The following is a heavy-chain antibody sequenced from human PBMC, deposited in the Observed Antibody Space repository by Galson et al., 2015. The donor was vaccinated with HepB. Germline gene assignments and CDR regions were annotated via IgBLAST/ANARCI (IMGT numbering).Heavy chain of an antibody. CDR2: ISGSGSST. CDR3: AKDLVTFYYGSGSPRCYDY. V-gene: IGHV3-23*01. Sequence: SLRLSCAASGFTFSSYAMSWVRQAPGKGLEWVSDISGSGSSTYYADSVKGRFTISGDNSKHTLYLQMNSLRAEDTAVYYCAKDLVTFYYGSGSPRCYDYWGQGTLVTVSS. CDR1: GFTFSSYA. J-gene: IGHJ4*02. D-gene: IGHD3-10*01.